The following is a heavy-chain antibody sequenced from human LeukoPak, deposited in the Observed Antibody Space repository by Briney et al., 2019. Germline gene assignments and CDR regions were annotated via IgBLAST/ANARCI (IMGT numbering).Heavy chain of an antibody. CDR3: ARDSYSYPYYFDY. D-gene: IGHD5-18*01. CDR2: IYYSGST. Sequence: SQTLSLTCTVSGGSISSGDYYWSWIRQPPGKGLEWIGYIYYSGSTYYNPSLKSRVTISVDTSKNQFSLKLSSVTAADTAVYYCARDSYSYPYYFDYWGQGTLVTVSS. V-gene: IGHV4-30-4*01. J-gene: IGHJ4*02. CDR1: GGSISSGDYY.